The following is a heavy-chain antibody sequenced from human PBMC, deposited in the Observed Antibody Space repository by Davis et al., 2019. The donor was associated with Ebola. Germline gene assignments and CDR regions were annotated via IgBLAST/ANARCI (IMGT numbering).Heavy chain of an antibody. J-gene: IGHJ6*04. CDR1: GLIFNNYW. D-gene: IGHD2-15*01. Sequence: GESLKISCAASGLIFNNYWMSWIRQAPGKGLEWVSAISGSGGSTYYADSVKGRFTISRDNSKNTLYLQMNSLRAEDTAVYYCASGPFYCSGGSCYLYYYYGMDVWGKGTTVTVSS. CDR3: ASGPFYCSGGSCYLYYYYGMDV. CDR2: ISGSGGST. V-gene: IGHV3-23*01.